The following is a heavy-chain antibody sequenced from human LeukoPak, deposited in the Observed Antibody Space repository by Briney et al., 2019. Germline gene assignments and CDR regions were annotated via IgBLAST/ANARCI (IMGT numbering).Heavy chain of an antibody. CDR2: IYTSGSA. CDR1: GGSISGYY. Sequence: SETLSLTCTVSGGSISGYYCTWIRQPAGMGLEWIGHIYTSGSANYNPSLKSRVTMSVDTSKNQFSLKLNSVTAADTAVYYCAQGATRFNWFDPWGQGTLVTVSS. V-gene: IGHV4-4*07. CDR3: AQGATRFNWFDP. J-gene: IGHJ5*02. D-gene: IGHD1-26*01.